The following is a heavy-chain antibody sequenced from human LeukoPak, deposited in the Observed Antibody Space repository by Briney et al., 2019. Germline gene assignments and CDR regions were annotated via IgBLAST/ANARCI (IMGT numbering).Heavy chain of an antibody. CDR2: IKEDGSGK. CDR3: ARDSGLAF. D-gene: IGHD2-21*01. V-gene: IGHV3-7*01. J-gene: IGHJ4*02. CDR1: GFTFSSYW. Sequence: GGSLRLSCVASGFTFSSYWMSWVRQAPGKGLERVANIKEDGSGKYYVDSVKGRFTISRDNAKNSLYLQMNSLRAEDTAVYYCARDSGLAFWGQGTLVTVSS.